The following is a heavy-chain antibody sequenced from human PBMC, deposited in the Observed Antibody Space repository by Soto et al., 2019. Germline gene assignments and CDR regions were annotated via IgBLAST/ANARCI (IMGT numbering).Heavy chain of an antibody. CDR3: ARTPKYCTSTNCYVMAFDS. Sequence: ELQLVESGGGLVQPGGSLRLSCTASGFTFTNYWMHWVRQAPGKGLVWVSRVSINATTTSYADSVKGRFSISRDNAKNTLYHQMNNLRVEDTAIYYCARTPKYCTSTNCYVMAFDSWGQGALVTVSS. D-gene: IGHD2-2*01. CDR1: GFTFTNYW. J-gene: IGHJ4*02. V-gene: IGHV3-74*01. CDR2: VSINATTT.